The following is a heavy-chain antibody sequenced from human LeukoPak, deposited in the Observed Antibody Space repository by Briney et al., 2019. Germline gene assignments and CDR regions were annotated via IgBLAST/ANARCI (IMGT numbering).Heavy chain of an antibody. CDR1: GFTFSTYA. D-gene: IGHD6-13*01. V-gene: IGHV3-23*01. Sequence: SGGSLRLSCAASGFTFSTYAMSWVRQAPGKGLEWVSTLSANGGSTYYADSVKGRFTISRDNSKNTLNLQMNSLRVGDTAVYYCAKPPPDSSSWLFDYWGQGTLVTVSS. J-gene: IGHJ4*02. CDR3: AKPPPDSSSWLFDY. CDR2: LSANGGST.